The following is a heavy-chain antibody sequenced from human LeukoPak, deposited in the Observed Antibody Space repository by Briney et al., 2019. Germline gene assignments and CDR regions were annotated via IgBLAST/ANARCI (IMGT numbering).Heavy chain of an antibody. Sequence: GTSLRLSCAASGFTFTSYGMHWVRQSPGKGLEWVALITYDGYYKYYSDSVQGRFTISSDTSKNTMYLQMNSLRAEDTAVYYCARDLSPVVRASPMGYWGQGTLVPVSS. CDR3: ARDLSPVVRASPMGY. CDR1: GFTFTSYG. J-gene: IGHJ4*02. D-gene: IGHD3-10*01. CDR2: ITYDGYYK. V-gene: IGHV3-30*03.